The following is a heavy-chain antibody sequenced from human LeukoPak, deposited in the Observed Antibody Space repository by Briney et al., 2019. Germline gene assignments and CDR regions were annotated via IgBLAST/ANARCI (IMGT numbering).Heavy chain of an antibody. J-gene: IGHJ4*02. Sequence: SETLSLTCAVSGGSISSGGYSWSWIRQPPGKGLEWIGYIYHSGSTYYNPSLKSRVTISVDRSKNQFSLKLSSVTAADTAVYYCARADGYCSSTSCPQHPIFDYWGQGTLVTVSS. D-gene: IGHD2-2*03. CDR1: GGSISSGGYS. CDR2: IYHSGST. V-gene: IGHV4-30-2*01. CDR3: ARADGYCSSTSCPQHPIFDY.